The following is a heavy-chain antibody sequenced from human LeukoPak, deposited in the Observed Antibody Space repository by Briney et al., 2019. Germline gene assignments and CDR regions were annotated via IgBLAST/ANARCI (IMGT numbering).Heavy chain of an antibody. CDR3: AKSQRNDQQVVQRIDY. CDR2: ISGSGDTT. J-gene: IGHJ4*02. CDR1: RFTFSTYA. Sequence: GGSLRLSRTASRFTFSTYAMSWVRQAPGKGLEWVSSISGSGDTTYYTGSVKGRFTISRDNSKNALYLQMSSLRAEDTAVYYCAKSQRNDQQVVQRIDYWGQGTLVTASS. D-gene: IGHD2-2*01. V-gene: IGHV3-23*01.